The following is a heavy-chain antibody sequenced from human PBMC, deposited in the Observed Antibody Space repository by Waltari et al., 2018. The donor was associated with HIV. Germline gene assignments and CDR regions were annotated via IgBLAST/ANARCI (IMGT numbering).Heavy chain of an antibody. J-gene: IGHJ4*02. CDR3: ATVELYTVTTYYFDY. CDR2: VDPEAGET. Sequence: QVQLVQSGAEVKKPGASVKVSCKVSGYTLTELSMHWVRQAPGKGLEWMGGVDPEAGETNSAQKVQGRGTMTEDTSTDTAYMELSSLRSEDTAVYYCATVELYTVTTYYFDYWGQGTLVTVSS. CDR1: GYTLTELS. V-gene: IGHV1-24*01. D-gene: IGHD4-17*01.